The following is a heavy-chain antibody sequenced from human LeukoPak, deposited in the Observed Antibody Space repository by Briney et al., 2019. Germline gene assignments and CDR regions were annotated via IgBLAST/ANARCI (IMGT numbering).Heavy chain of an antibody. V-gene: IGHV3-20*04. CDR2: INWNGGST. D-gene: IGHD3-10*01. J-gene: IGHJ4*02. Sequence: GGSLRLSCAASGFTFSSYWMSWVRQAPGKGLEWVSGINWNGGSTGYADSVKGRFTISRDNAKNSLYLQMNSLRAEDTALYYCARVNYGSGSYTYYFDYWGQGTLVTVSS. CDR3: ARVNYGSGSYTYYFDY. CDR1: GFTFSSYW.